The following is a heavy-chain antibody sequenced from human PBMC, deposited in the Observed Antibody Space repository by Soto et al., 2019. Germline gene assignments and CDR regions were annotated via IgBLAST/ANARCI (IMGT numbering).Heavy chain of an antibody. V-gene: IGHV4-30-2*01. CDR2: IYHSGST. J-gene: IGHJ4*02. Sequence: QLQLQESGSGLVKPSQTLSLTCAVSGGSIRSGGYSWSWIRQPPGKGLEWIGYIYHSGSTYYNPSLKSRVTISVDRSKNLFSLSLSSVTAADTAVYYCASNYYGSGSDYWGQGTLVSVSS. CDR3: ASNYYGSGSDY. D-gene: IGHD3-10*01. CDR1: GGSIRSGGYS.